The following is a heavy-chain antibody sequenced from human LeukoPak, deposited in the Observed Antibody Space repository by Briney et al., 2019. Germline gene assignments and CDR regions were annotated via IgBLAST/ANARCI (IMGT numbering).Heavy chain of an antibody. CDR3: ANSWYSSGEFDY. V-gene: IGHV3-23*01. CDR2: ISGSGGST. Sequence: GGSLRLSCAASGFTFSSYAMSWVRQAPGKGLEWVSAISGSGGSTYYADSVKGRFTISRDNSKNTLYLQMNSLRAEDTAVYYCANSWYSSGEFDYWGQGTLVTVSS. D-gene: IGHD6-19*01. CDR1: GFTFSSYA. J-gene: IGHJ4*02.